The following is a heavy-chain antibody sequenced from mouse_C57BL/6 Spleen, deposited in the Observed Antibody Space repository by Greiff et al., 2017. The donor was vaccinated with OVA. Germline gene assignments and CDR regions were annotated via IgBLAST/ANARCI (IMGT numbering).Heavy chain of an antibody. CDR2: ISDGGSYT. D-gene: IGHD1-2*01. J-gene: IGHJ2*01. CDR3: AREANKGDYFDY. Sequence: EVKLVESGGGLVKPGGSLKLSCAASGFTFSSYAMSWVRQTPEKRLEWVATISDGGSYTYYPDNVKGRFTISRDNAKNNLYMQMSHLKSEDTAMYYCAREANKGDYFDYWGQGTTLTVSS. CDR1: GFTFSSYA. V-gene: IGHV5-4*01.